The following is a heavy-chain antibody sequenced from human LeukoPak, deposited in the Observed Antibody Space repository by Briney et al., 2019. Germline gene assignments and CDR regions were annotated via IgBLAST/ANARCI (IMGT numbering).Heavy chain of an antibody. J-gene: IGHJ5*02. V-gene: IGHV4-31*03. CDR1: GGSLSSVGYY. CDR2: IYYSGST. Sequence: PSQTLSLTCTVSGGSLSSVGYYWSWIRHHPGKGLEWIGYIYYSGSTYYNPSLKSRVTISVDTSKNQFSLKLSSVTAADTAVYYCARDSLNNWFDPWGQGTLVTVSS. CDR3: ARDSLNNWFDP.